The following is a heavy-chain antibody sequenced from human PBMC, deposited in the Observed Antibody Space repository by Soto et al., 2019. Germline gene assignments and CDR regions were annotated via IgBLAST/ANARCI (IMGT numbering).Heavy chain of an antibody. V-gene: IGHV3-30-3*01. J-gene: IGHJ4*02. D-gene: IGHD3-3*01. CDR1: GFPFSSYA. CDR3: ARPPRDLWSGYSTYFDY. CDR2: ISYDGSIT. Sequence: GSLRLSCEGSGFPFSSYAIHWVRQTPGKGLEWVAVISYDGSITYYSDSVKGRFTISRDTPTNTVYLQLNGPRGDDTAVYYCARPPRDLWSGYSTYFDYWGQGTLVTVSS.